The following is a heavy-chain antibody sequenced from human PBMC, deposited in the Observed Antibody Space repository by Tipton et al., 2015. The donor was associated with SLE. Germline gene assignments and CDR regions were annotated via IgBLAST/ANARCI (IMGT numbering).Heavy chain of an antibody. V-gene: IGHV4-39*07. J-gene: IGHJ4*02. CDR3: AREGPGRFSDY. Sequence: LRLSCTVSGGSISSSSYYWSWIRQPPGKGLEWIGSIYYSGSTYYNPSLKSRVTISVDTSKNQFSLKLSSVTAADTAVYYCAREGPGRFSDYWGQGTLVTVSS. D-gene: IGHD3-3*01. CDR2: IYYSGST. CDR1: GGSISSSSYY.